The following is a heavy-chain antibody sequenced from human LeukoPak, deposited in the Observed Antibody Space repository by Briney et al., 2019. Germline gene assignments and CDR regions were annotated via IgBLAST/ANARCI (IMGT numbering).Heavy chain of an antibody. J-gene: IGHJ5*01. CDR3: ARVATMIVVVTGHWFDC. D-gene: IGHD3-22*01. CDR2: INPNSGGT. CDR1: GSTFTGYN. V-gene: IGHV1-2*02. Sequence: ASVKLSCKASGSTFTGYNMHWYRQAPGQGLEWMGWINPNSGGTNYAQKFQGRITMTRDTSISTAYMELSKLRSDDTAVYYCARVATMIVVVTGHWFDCLSQGTLVTVSS.